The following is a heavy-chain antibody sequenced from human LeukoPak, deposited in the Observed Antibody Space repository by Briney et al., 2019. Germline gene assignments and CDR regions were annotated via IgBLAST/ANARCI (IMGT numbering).Heavy chain of an antibody. J-gene: IGHJ4*02. CDR3: ARGPHWDPHFDY. D-gene: IGHD7-27*01. Sequence: GASVKVSCKASAYTFTGYYMHWVRQAPGQGLEWIGWINPKSGGTNYAQKFQGRVTMTRDTSISTAYMELSRLRSDDTAVYYCARGPHWDPHFDYWGQGTLVTVSS. V-gene: IGHV1-2*02. CDR2: INPKSGGT. CDR1: AYTFTGYY.